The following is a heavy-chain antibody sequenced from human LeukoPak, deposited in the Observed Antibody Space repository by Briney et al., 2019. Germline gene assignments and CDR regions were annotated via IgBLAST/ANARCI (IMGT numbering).Heavy chain of an antibody. CDR1: GFTFSNYG. J-gene: IGHJ4*02. D-gene: IGHD6-19*01. CDR2: IGGTGSGT. V-gene: IGHV3-23*01. CDR3: AKDTCIAVSGTSMGYFDP. Sequence: PGASLRLSCAASGFTFSNYGMSWVRQAPGKGLEWVSGIGGTGSGTYYADSVKGRLTISRDNSKNTLYLQMNSLTAEDTALYYCAKDTCIAVSGTSMGYFDPWGQGTLVTVSS.